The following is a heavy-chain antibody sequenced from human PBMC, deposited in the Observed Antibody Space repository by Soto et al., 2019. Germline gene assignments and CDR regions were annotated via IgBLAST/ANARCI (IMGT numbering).Heavy chain of an antibody. V-gene: IGHV1-18*04. J-gene: IGHJ4*02. CDR2: ISAYNGNT. D-gene: IGHD3-3*01. CDR3: AGDPPYYDFWSGPVPVDY. Sequence: GASVKVSCKASGYTFTSYGISWVRQAPGQGLEWMGWISAYNGNTNYAQKLQGRVTMTTDTSTSTAYMELRSLRSDDTAVYYCAGDPPYYDFWSGPVPVDYWGQGTLVTVSS. CDR1: GYTFTSYG.